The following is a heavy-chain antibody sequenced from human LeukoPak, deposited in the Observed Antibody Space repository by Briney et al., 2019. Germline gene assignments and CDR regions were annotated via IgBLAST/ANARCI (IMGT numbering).Heavy chain of an antibody. CDR2: INSDGYSI. CDR1: GFTFSSYW. CDR3: ARGIAVAGTDY. D-gene: IGHD6-19*01. J-gene: IGHJ4*02. Sequence: GGSLRLSCAASGFTFSSYWMHWVRQAPGKGLVWLSRINSDGYSISYADSVKGRFTISRDNAKNTVYLQMNSLRAEDTAMYYCARGIAVAGTDYWGQGTLVTVSS. V-gene: IGHV3-74*01.